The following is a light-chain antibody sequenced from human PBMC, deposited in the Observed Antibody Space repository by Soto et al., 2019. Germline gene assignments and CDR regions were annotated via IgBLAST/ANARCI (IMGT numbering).Light chain of an antibody. CDR2: GAS. J-gene: IGKJ5*01. V-gene: IGKV3-20*01. Sequence: EIVLTQSPGTLSLSPGERATLSCRASQSVSSSYLAWYQQKPGQAPRLLIYGASSRATGLPDRFSGSGSGTDVTLTISRLEPEDFAVYYCQQYGSSPLVTCGQGTRLEIK. CDR3: QQYGSSPLVT. CDR1: QSVSSSY.